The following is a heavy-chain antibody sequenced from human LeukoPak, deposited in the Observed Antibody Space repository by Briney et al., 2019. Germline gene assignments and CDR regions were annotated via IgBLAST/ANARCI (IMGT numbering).Heavy chain of an antibody. J-gene: IGHJ5*02. V-gene: IGHV1-2*02. D-gene: IGHD5-12*01. CDR3: ARGRVIVATIPNWFDP. CDR1: GYTFTGYY. CDR2: INPNSGGT. Sequence: ASVEVSCKASGYTFTGYYMHWVRQAPGQGLEWMGWINPNSGGTNYAQNFQGRVTMTRDTSISTAYMELSRLRSDDTAVYYCARGRVIVATIPNWFDPWGKGTLVTVSS.